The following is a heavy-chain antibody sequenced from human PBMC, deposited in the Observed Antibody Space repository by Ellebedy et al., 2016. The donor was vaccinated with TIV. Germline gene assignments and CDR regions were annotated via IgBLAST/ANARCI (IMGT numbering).Heavy chain of an antibody. J-gene: IGHJ5*01. Sequence: SETLSLXCTVSGDDITNSNYYWGWVRQPLGKGLEWIGSAHYRGRTLYNETLKSRVTISMDTSKNQLSLEVTSVTAADTAMYYCARGRHTYGYEWLDSWGQGTLVTVSS. CDR1: GDDITNSNYY. CDR2: AHYRGRT. D-gene: IGHD5-18*01. V-gene: IGHV4-39*07. CDR3: ARGRHTYGYEWLDS.